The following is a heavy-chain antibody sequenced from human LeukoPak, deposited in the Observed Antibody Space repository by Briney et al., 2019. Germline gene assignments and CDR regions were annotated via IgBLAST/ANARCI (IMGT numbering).Heavy chain of an antibody. V-gene: IGHV5-51*01. J-gene: IGHJ6*02. CDR3: ARCDSTSWTNYYYYGMDV. Sequence: GESLKISCKGSGYSFTSYWIGWVRQMPGKGLEWMGIIYPGDSDTRYSPSFQGQATISADKSISTAYLQWSSLKASDTAMYYCARCDSTSWTNYYYYGMDVWGQGTTVTVSS. D-gene: IGHD2-2*01. CDR2: IYPGDSDT. CDR1: GYSFTSYW.